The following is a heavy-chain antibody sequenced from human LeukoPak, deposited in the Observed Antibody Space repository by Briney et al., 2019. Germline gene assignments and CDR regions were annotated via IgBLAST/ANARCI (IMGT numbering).Heavy chain of an antibody. CDR2: IYHSGST. V-gene: IGHV4-39*07. Sequence: TSETLSLTCTVSGVSISSSSYYWGWIRQPPGKGLEWIGSIYHSGSTYYNPSLKSRVTISLDTSKNQFSLKLSSVTAADTAVYYCASPLDYYDSSGYPNDAFDVWGQGTMVTVSS. CDR3: ASPLDYYDSSGYPNDAFDV. D-gene: IGHD3-22*01. J-gene: IGHJ3*01. CDR1: GVSISSSSYY.